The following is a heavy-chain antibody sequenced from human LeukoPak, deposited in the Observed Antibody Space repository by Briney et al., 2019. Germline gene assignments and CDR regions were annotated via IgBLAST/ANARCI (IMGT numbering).Heavy chain of an antibody. CDR2: ITGSGGST. CDR3: AKSVGTIDY. CDR1: GFTFSSYA. D-gene: IGHD1-26*01. J-gene: IGHJ4*02. V-gene: IGHV3-23*01. Sequence: GGSLRLSCTASGFTFSSYAMNWVRQAPGKGLEWVSTITGSGGSTYYADSVKGRFTISRDNSRSTLYLQMNSLRAEDTALYYCAKSVGTIDYWGQGTLVTVSS.